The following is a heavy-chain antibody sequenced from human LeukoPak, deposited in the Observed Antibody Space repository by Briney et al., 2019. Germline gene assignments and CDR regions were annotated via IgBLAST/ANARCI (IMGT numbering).Heavy chain of an antibody. CDR2: ISGGGGST. CDR3: ARRNGGIDY. J-gene: IGHJ4*02. V-gene: IGHV3-23*01. CDR1: GFTFRSYA. Sequence: GGSLRLSCAASGFTFRSYAMNWVRQAPGKGLEWVSGISGGGGSTYYADSVKGRFTISRDNSKNTLYLQMNSLRAEDTAIYYCARRNGGIDYWGQGTLVTVSS. D-gene: IGHD4-23*01.